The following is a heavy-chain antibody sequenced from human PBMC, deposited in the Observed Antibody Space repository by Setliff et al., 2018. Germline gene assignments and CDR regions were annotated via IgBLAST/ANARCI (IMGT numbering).Heavy chain of an antibody. CDR1: GYRFSSYW. CDR2: IFPADSDT. CDR3: ARVGTAGGYYFDF. V-gene: IGHV5-51*01. J-gene: IGHJ4*02. D-gene: IGHD2-15*01. Sequence: PGESLKISCKGSGYRFSSYWIGWVRQMPGKGLEWIGIIFPADSDTRYSPSFQGQATISADKSISTAYVQWRSLKASDTAMYYCARVGTAGGYYFDFWGQGALVTVSS.